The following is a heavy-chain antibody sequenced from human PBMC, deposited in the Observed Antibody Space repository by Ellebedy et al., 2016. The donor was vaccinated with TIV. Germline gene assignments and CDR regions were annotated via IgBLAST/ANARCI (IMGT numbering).Heavy chain of an antibody. CDR1: GFTFSDYG. J-gene: IGHJ4*02. D-gene: IGHD6-19*01. V-gene: IGHV3-30*03. CDR3: AGGISVAGTSLGF. Sequence: GESLKISCAASGFTFSDYGMHWVRQAPGKGLEWVALISNDGSATVYADSAKGRFTISRDNSKNTLYLQMNSLRAEDTAVYYCAGGISVAGTSLGFWGQGTLVTVSS. CDR2: ISNDGSAT.